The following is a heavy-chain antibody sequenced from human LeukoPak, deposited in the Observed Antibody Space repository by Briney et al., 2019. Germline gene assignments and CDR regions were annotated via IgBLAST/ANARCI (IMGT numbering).Heavy chain of an antibody. CDR1: GFTFSNYA. Sequence: GGSLRLSCAASGFTFSNYAMSWVRQAPGKGLEWVSAISGSGGSTYYADSVKGRFTISRDNSKNTLYLQMNSLRAEDTAVYYCAKRRGLELLYYYYMDVWGKGTTVTVSS. J-gene: IGHJ6*03. CDR2: ISGSGGST. D-gene: IGHD1-7*01. CDR3: AKRRGLELLYYYYMDV. V-gene: IGHV3-23*01.